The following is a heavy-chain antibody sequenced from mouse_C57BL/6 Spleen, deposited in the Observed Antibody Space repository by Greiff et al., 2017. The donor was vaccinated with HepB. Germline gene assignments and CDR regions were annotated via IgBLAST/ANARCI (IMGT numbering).Heavy chain of an antibody. CDR2: IDPSDSYT. Sequence: VQLQQPGAELVMPGASVKLSCKASGYTFTSYWMHWVKQRPGQGLEWIGEIDPSDSYTNYNQKFKGKSTLTVDKSSSTAYMQLSSLTSEDSAVYYCARRGERRYAMDYWGQGTSVTVSS. J-gene: IGHJ4*01. CDR3: ARRGERRYAMDY. CDR1: GYTFTSYW. V-gene: IGHV1-69*01.